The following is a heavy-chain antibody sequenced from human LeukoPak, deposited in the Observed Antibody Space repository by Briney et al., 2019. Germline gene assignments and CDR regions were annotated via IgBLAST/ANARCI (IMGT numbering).Heavy chain of an antibody. J-gene: IGHJ4*02. CDR2: IYYSGST. V-gene: IGHV4-39*07. CDR3: ARDMDQWGADY. CDR1: GGSISSSSYY. Sequence: SETLSLTCTVSGGSISSSSYYWGWIRQPPGKGLEWIGSIYYSGSTYYNPSLKSRVTISVDTSKNQFSLKLSSVTAADTAVYYCARDMDQWGADYWGQGTLVTVSS. D-gene: IGHD1-26*01.